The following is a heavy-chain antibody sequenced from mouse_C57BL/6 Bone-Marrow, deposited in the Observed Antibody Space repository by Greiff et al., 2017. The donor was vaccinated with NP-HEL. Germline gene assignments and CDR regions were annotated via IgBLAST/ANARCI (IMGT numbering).Heavy chain of an antibody. D-gene: IGHD2-10*02. CDR3: AYSMAWFAY. Sequence: QVQLQQSGAELARPGASVKMSCKASGYTFTSYTMHWVNQRPGQGLEWIGYINPSSGYTKYNQKFKDKATLTADKSSSTAYMQLSSLTSEDSAVYYCAYSMAWFAYWGQGTLVTVSA. V-gene: IGHV1-4*01. CDR1: GYTFTSYT. J-gene: IGHJ3*01. CDR2: INPSSGYT.